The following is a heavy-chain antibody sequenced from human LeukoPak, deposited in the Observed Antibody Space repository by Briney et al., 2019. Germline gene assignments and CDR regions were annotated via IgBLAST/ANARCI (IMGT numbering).Heavy chain of an antibody. V-gene: IGHV4-61*02. J-gene: IGHJ5*01. CDR2: IYTSGST. Sequence: SQTLSLTCTVSGGSISSGSYYWSWIRQPAGKGLEWIGRIYTSGSTNYNPSLNSRVTISVDTSKNQFSLKLSSVTAADTAVYYCARGQAAAGPVDYTNWFDPWGQGTLVTVSS. CDR3: ARGQAAAGPVDYTNWFDP. CDR1: GGSISSGSYY. D-gene: IGHD6-13*01.